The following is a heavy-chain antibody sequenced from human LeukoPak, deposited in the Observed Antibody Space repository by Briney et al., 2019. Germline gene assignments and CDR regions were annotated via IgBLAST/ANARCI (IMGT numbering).Heavy chain of an antibody. Sequence: SETLSLTCTVSGGSISSSRYYWGWIRQPPGRGLVWSGNSYYSGSTDNNPSLKSRVTISVDTSKNQYSLKLSSMTAADTAVDYCARDANPAFDYWGQGTLVTVSS. CDR2: SYYSGST. D-gene: IGHD2-15*01. CDR1: GGSISSSRYY. J-gene: IGHJ4*02. CDR3: ARDANPAFDY. V-gene: IGHV4-39*07.